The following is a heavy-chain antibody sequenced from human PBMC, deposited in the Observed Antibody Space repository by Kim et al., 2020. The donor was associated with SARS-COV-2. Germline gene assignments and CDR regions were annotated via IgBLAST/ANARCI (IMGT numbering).Heavy chain of an antibody. D-gene: IGHD4-17*01. CDR1: GFTFGDYA. V-gene: IGHV3-49*04. J-gene: IGHJ6*01. Sequence: GGSLRLSCTASGFTFGDYAMSWVRQAPGKGLEWVGFIRSKGNGGTKEYAVSVKGRFTISRDDYKSIAYLQMNSLKTADTAVYYCTREGVYASGYHGMDV. CDR3: TREGVYASGYHGMDV. CDR2: IRSKGNGGTK.